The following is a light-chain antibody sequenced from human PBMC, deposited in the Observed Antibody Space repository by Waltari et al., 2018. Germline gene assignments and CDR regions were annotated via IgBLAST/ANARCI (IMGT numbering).Light chain of an antibody. CDR1: QSVSSGY. CDR2: GAS. J-gene: IGKJ5*01. Sequence: EVVLTQSPGTLSLSPGERATLPFRASQSVSSGYLDWYQQKPAQAPRLLIYGASSRATGIPDRFSGSGSGIDFNLTISRLESEDFAMYYCQQYGSSITFGQGTRLEIK. CDR3: QQYGSSIT. V-gene: IGKV3-20*01.